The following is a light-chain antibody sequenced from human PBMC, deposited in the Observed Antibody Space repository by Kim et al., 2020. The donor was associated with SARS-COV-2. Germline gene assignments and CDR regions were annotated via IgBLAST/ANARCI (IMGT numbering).Light chain of an antibody. CDR1: QDIGTY. V-gene: IGKV1-9*01. J-gene: IGKJ1*01. Sequence: DIQLTHSPPFLSASIRDRVTITCWASQDIGTYLAWYQQIPGKAPKLLIYRASTLQSGVPSRFSGSGSGTEFTLTINNLQPEDFAIYYCQQLNSYPWTFGQGTKVDIK. CDR3: QQLNSYPWT. CDR2: RAS.